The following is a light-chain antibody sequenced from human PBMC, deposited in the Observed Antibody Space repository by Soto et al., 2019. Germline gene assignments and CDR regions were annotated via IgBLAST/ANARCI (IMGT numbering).Light chain of an antibody. Sequence: EIVLTQSPGTLSLSPREGATLSCRASQTVSNNYLAWYQHKPGQAPRLLIYAASTRATGIPDRFSGSGSGADFTLSVNRLEPEDFAVYYCPQYGTSPRTFGQGTKVEI. CDR3: PQYGTSPRT. CDR1: QTVSNNY. CDR2: AAS. J-gene: IGKJ1*01. V-gene: IGKV3-20*01.